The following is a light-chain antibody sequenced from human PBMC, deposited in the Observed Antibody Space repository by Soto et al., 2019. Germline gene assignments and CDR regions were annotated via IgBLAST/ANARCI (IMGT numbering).Light chain of an antibody. Sequence: SLLTQPPPASGAPRQRGTISCSGNNPHIGSSAVNWYQQLPGTAPKLLIYANDQRPSGVPARFSGSKSGTSASLAISGLQSEDEADYYCAAWDGSLNRYVFAAGTKVTVL. CDR3: AAWDGSLNRYV. J-gene: IGLJ1*01. CDR1: NPHIGSSA. CDR2: AND. V-gene: IGLV1-44*01.